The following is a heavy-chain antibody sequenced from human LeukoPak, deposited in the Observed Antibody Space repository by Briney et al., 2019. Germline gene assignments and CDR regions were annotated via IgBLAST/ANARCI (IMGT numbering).Heavy chain of an antibody. CDR1: GFTFGSYA. Sequence: GGSLRLSCAASGFTFGSYAMSWVRQAPGKGLEWVSAISGSGGSTYYADSVKGRFTISRDNSKNTLYLQMNSLRAEDTALYYCAKDCTSTNCYVDHWGQGTLVTVSS. V-gene: IGHV3-23*01. J-gene: IGHJ4*02. CDR3: AKDCTSTNCYVDH. D-gene: IGHD2-2*01. CDR2: ISGSGGST.